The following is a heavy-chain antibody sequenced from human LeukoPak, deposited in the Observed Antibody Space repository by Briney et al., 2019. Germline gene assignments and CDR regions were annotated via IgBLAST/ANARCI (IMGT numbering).Heavy chain of an antibody. V-gene: IGHV4-34*01. CDR3: ARATRTIFGVVGNWFDP. D-gene: IGHD3-3*01. Sequence: SETLSLTCAVYGGSFSGYYWSRIRQPPGKGLEWIGEINHSGSTNHNPSIKSRVTISVDTSKNQFSLKLSSVTAADTAVYYCARATRTIFGVVGNWFDPWGQGTLVTVSS. CDR2: INHSGST. CDR1: GGSFSGYY. J-gene: IGHJ5*02.